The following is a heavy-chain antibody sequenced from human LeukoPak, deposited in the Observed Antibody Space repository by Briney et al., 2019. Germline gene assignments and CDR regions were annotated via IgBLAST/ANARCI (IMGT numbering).Heavy chain of an antibody. D-gene: IGHD3-3*01. J-gene: IGHJ4*02. CDR3: AGAPSGYYPYFDC. Sequence: GGSLRLSCAASEFTFSSYTMRWIRQAPGKGLEWVALISYDGSDKYYADSVKGRFTISRDNSKNTLYLQMNNLRAEDATMYYCAGAPSGYYPYFDCWGQGTPVTVSS. V-gene: IGHV3-30*04. CDR2: ISYDGSDK. CDR1: EFTFSSYT.